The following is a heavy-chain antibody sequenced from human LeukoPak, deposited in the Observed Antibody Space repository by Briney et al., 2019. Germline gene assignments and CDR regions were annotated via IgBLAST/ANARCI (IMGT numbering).Heavy chain of an antibody. J-gene: IGHJ5*02. CDR3: ARDSVELERRNWFDP. D-gene: IGHD1-1*01. CDR1: PYTFNKYY. Sequence: GASVKVSCKASPYTFNKYYIHWVRQAPGQGLEWMGVINPSGRSASYAQRFQGRVTMTRGTSASTVYMDLSSLTSDDTAVYYCARDSVELERRNWFDPWGQGTLVTVSS. V-gene: IGHV1-46*02. CDR2: INPSGRSA.